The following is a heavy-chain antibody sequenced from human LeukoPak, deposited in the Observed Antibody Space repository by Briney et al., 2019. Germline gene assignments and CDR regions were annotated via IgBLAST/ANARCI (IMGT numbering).Heavy chain of an antibody. D-gene: IGHD3-3*01. CDR3: AKGLLVLRRSIPDY. J-gene: IGHJ4*02. CDR2: ISGSGGST. Sequence: GGSLRLSCAASGFTFSSYGMSWVRQALGKGLEWVSAISGSGGSTYYADSVKGRFTISRDNSKNTLYLQMNSLRAEDTAVYYCAKGLLVLRRSIPDYWGQGTLVTVSS. CDR1: GFTFSSYG. V-gene: IGHV3-23*01.